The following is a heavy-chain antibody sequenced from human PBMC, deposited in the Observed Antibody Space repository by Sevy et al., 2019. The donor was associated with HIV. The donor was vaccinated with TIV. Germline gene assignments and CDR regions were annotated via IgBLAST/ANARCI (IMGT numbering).Heavy chain of an antibody. CDR1: GFTFDTYS. CDR2: ISGLSNYI. Sequence: GGSLRLSCAASGFTFDTYSMNWVRQAPGKGLEWVSFISGLSNYIYYADSVKGRFIISRDNAKNSLYLQMNGLRAEDTAVYYCARDPTSTLFDASDVWGQGTMVTVSS. J-gene: IGHJ3*01. D-gene: IGHD4-4*01. V-gene: IGHV3-21*06. CDR3: ARDPTSTLFDASDV.